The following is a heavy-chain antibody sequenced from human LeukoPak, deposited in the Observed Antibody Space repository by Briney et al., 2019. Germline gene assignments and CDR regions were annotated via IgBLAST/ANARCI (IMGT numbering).Heavy chain of an antibody. Sequence: GGSLRLSCAASGFTFSSYSMNWVRQAPGKGLEWVSSISSSSSYIYYADSVKGRFTISRDNAKNSLYLQMNSLRAEDTAVYYCARDSSGYYLGGLDYWGQGTLVTVSS. CDR2: ISSSSSYI. CDR1: GFTFSSYS. CDR3: ARDSSGYYLGGLDY. D-gene: IGHD3-22*01. V-gene: IGHV3-21*01. J-gene: IGHJ4*02.